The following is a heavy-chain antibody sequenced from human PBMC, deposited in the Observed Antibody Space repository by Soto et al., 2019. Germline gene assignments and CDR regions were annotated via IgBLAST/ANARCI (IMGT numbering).Heavy chain of an antibody. J-gene: IGHJ4*02. CDR2: IRYDGSKK. Sequence: QVQVVESGGGVVQPGGSLRLSCAASGFTFSSYGMHWVRQAPGKGLEWVAVIRYDGSKKYYGDSVKGRFIIFRDNSKNTVDLQMNSLRAEDTAVYHRANILTGPTDYWGQGTPVTVSS. CDR3: ANILTGPTDY. V-gene: IGHV3-30*02. D-gene: IGHD1-20*01. CDR1: GFTFSSYG.